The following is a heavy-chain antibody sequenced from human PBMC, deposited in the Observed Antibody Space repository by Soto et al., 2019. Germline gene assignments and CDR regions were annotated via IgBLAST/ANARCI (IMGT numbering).Heavy chain of an antibody. CDR2: IYPGDSDT. Sequence: PRESLKISCKVSGYSFISYWIGWVRQVPGKGLEWMGIIYPGDSDTRYSPSFQGQVTISADKSINTAYLQWSSLKASDTAMYYCARIMAASGTGLDYWGQGTLVTVSS. J-gene: IGHJ4*02. V-gene: IGHV5-51*01. D-gene: IGHD3-16*01. CDR1: GYSFISYW. CDR3: ARIMAASGTGLDY.